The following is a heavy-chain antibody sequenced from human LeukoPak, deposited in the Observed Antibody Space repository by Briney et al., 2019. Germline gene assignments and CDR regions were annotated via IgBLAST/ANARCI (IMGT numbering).Heavy chain of an antibody. J-gene: IGHJ3*01. Sequence: PGRSLRLSCAASGFTFSSYGMHWVRQAPGKGLEWVAVISYDGSNKYYADSVKGRFTISRDNSKNTLYLQMNTLRAEDTAVYYCASRFPWGQGTMVTVSS. CDR1: GFTFSSYG. CDR3: ASRFP. V-gene: IGHV3-30*03. CDR2: ISYDGSNK.